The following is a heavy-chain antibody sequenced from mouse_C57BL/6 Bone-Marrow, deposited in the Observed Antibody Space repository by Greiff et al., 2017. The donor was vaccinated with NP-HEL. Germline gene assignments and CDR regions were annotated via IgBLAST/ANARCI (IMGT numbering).Heavy chain of an antibody. V-gene: IGHV1-82*01. J-gene: IGHJ2*01. CDR2: IYPGDGDT. CDR3: AVYYYGSRNY. D-gene: IGHD1-1*01. Sequence: VQLQESGPELVKPGASVKISCKASGYAFSSSWMNWVKQRPGKGLEWIGRIYPGDGDTNYNGKFKGKATLTADKSSSTAYMQLSSLTSEDSAVYFCAVYYYGSRNYWGQGTTLTVSS. CDR1: GYAFSSSW.